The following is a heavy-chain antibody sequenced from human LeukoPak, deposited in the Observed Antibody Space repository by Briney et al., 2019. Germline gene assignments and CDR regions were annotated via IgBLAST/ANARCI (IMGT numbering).Heavy chain of an antibody. CDR3: ARDSSLRWFCELLQGFDY. J-gene: IGHJ4*02. V-gene: IGHV1-2*06. CDR1: GYTFIGYY. CDR2: INPNTGDT. Sequence: ASMKVSCKTSGYTFIGYYIHWVRQAPGQGLEWMGRINPNTGDTKNAQKFQGRVTLTRDKSISTAYMELRRLRSDDTAIYYCARDSSLRWFCELLQGFDYWGQGTLVTVSS. D-gene: IGHD3-10*01.